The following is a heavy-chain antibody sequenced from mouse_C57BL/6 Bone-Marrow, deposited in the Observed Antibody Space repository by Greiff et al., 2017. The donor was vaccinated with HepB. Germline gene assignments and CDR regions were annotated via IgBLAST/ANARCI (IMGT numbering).Heavy chain of an antibody. CDR3: ASYGPYYYAMDY. V-gene: IGHV5-17*01. CDR2: ISSGSSTI. D-gene: IGHD1-1*01. Sequence: EVKLQESGGGLVKPGGSLKLSCAASGFTFSDYGMHWVRQAPEKGLEWVAYISSGSSTIYYADTVKGRFTISRDNAKNTLFLQMTSLRSEDTAMYYCASYGPYYYAMDYWVKEPQSPSPQ. CDR1: GFTFSDYG. J-gene: IGHJ4*01.